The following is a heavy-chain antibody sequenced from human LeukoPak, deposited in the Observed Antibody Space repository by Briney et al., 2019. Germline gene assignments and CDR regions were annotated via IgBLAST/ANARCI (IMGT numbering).Heavy chain of an antibody. J-gene: IGHJ4*02. CDR1: GYTFTGYY. CDR3: ARSPRDYYYDSKKLFDY. Sequence: GASVKVSCKASGYTFTGYYMHWVRQAPGQGLEWMGWINPNSGGTNYAQKFQGRVTMTRDTSISTAYMELSRLRSDDTAVYYCARSPRDYYYDSKKLFDYWGQGTLVTVSS. D-gene: IGHD3-22*01. V-gene: IGHV1-2*02. CDR2: INPNSGGT.